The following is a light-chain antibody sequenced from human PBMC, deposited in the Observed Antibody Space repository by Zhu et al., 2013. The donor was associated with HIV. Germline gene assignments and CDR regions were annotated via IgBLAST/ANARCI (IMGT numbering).Light chain of an antibody. V-gene: IGLV2-14*01. CDR3: VSYTRDTTYV. Sequence: QSALTQPASVSGSPGQSITISCTGRSTDIGVYNYVSRYRHLPGKAPNYIISEVTNRPSGFRNRFSGSKSGNTASLTISGLQPEDEGNYHCVSYTRDTTYVFGTGTKVTV. CDR1: STDIGVYNY. J-gene: IGLJ1*01. CDR2: EVT.